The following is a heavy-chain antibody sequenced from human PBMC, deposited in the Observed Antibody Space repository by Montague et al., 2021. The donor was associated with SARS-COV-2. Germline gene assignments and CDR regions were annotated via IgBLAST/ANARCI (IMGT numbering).Heavy chain of an antibody. CDR3: SRGTEYGSGVYSHYYYDH. V-gene: IGHV4-34*01. CDR2: INHSGST. D-gene: IGHD3-10*01. Sequence: SETLSLTCAVYGGSFSGYYWSWIRQPPGKGLEGIGEINHSGSTNYNPSPKSRVTMSVDTSKNQFSLKLSSVTAADTAVYYCSRGTEYGSGVYSHYYYDHWGQGTLVTVSS. CDR1: GGSFSGYY. J-gene: IGHJ4*02.